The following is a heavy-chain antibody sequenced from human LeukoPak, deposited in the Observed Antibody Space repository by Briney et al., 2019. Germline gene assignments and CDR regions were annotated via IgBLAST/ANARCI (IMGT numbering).Heavy chain of an antibody. CDR3: ARERPRRYFDY. J-gene: IGHJ4*02. CDR1: GFTFSSYW. Sequence: GGSLRLSCAASGFTFSSYWMSWVRQAPGKGLEWVANIKQDGSEKYYVDSVKGRFTISRDNARNSLYLQMNSLRAEDTAVYYCARERPRRYFDYWGQGTLVTVSS. CDR2: IKQDGSEK. V-gene: IGHV3-7*01.